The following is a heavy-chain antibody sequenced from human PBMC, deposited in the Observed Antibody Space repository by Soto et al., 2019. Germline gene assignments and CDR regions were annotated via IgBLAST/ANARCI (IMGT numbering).Heavy chain of an antibody. V-gene: IGHV3-23*01. Sequence: GGSLRLSCAASGFTFSNSAMTWVRQTPGKGLEWVSTISGSNGDSTYYADSVKGRFTISRDNSKSTLYLQMNSLRAEDTAVYNCVKHTWNNLGWFDPWGQGTLVTVSS. CDR3: VKHTWNNLGWFDP. J-gene: IGHJ5*02. CDR1: GFTFSNSA. CDR2: ISGSNGDST. D-gene: IGHD1-20*01.